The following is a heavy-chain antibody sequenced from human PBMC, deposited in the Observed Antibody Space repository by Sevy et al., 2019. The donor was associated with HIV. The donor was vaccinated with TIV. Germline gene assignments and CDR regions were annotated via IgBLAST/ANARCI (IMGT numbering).Heavy chain of an antibody. CDR2: ISAYNGNT. Sequence: ASVKVSCKASGYTFTSYGISWVRQAPGQGLEWMGWISAYNGNTNYAQKLQGRVTMTTDTSTSTAYMELRSLRSDDTAVYYCAGADIVVVAAKPGYFDYWGQGTLVTVSS. CDR3: AGADIVVVAAKPGYFDY. V-gene: IGHV1-18*01. D-gene: IGHD2-15*01. CDR1: GYTFTSYG. J-gene: IGHJ4*02.